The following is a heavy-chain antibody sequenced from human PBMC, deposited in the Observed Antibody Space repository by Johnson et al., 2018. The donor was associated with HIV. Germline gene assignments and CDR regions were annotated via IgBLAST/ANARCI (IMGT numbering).Heavy chain of an antibody. V-gene: IGHV3-66*01. Sequence: VQLVESGGGLVQPGGSLRLSCAASGFTVSSNYMSWVRQAPGKGLEWVSVIYSGDRTYSAVSVKGRLTISRDSSKNTLFLQMNSLRVEDTAIYYCAGRSSAWYEDAFDIWGQGTMVTVSS. CDR3: AGRSSAWYEDAFDI. CDR1: GFTVSSNY. J-gene: IGHJ3*02. CDR2: IYSGDRT. D-gene: IGHD6-19*01.